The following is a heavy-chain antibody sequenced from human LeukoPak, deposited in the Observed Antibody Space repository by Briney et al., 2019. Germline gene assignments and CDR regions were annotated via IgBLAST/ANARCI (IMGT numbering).Heavy chain of an antibody. CDR3: ANLGLGDY. CDR2: IYYSGST. V-gene: IGHV4-59*01. Sequence: SETLSLTCTVSGGSISSYYWSWIRQPPGKGLEWIGYIYYSGSTNYNPSLTSRVTISVDTSKNQFSLKLSSVPAADTAVYYCANLGLGDYWGQGTLVTVSS. CDR1: GGSISSYY. D-gene: IGHD7-27*01. J-gene: IGHJ4*02.